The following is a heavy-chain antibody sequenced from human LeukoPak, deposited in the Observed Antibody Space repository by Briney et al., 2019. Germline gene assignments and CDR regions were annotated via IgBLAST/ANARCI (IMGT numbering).Heavy chain of an antibody. V-gene: IGHV1-3*01. CDR3: ARRVYYGSGSFWFDP. D-gene: IGHD3-10*01. Sequence: ASVKVSCKASGYTFTSYAMHWVRQAPGQRLEWMGWINAGNGNTKYSQKFQGRVTITRDTSASTAYMELSSLRSEDTAVYYCARRVYYGSGSFWFDPWGQGTLVTVSS. CDR1: GYTFTSYA. J-gene: IGHJ5*02. CDR2: INAGNGNT.